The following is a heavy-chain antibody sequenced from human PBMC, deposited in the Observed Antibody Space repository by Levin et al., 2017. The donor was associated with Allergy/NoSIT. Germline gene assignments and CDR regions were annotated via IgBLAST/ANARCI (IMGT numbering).Heavy chain of an antibody. V-gene: IGHV3-49*03. D-gene: IGHD3-3*02. CDR3: TRDHFRPGDYFDY. CDR2: IRSKAYGGTS. CDR1: GFTFGDYA. Sequence: GESLKISCVASGFTFGDYAMNWFRQAPGKELEWVGFIRSKAYGGTSEYAASVKGRFSISRDDSKSIAYLQMNSLKTEDTAVYYCTRDHFRPGDYFDYWGQGTLVTVSS. J-gene: IGHJ4*02.